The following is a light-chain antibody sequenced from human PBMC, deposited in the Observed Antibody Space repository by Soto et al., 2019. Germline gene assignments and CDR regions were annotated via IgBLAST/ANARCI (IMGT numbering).Light chain of an antibody. CDR3: QQYYTTPLT. J-gene: IGKJ4*01. CDR1: QSFFYRSYNKNY. CDR2: WAS. V-gene: IGKV4-1*01. Sequence: DILMTQSPEYLAVSLGERATINCKSSQSFFYRSYNKNYLAWYQKKPGQPPRVLIYWASSRESGVPDRFSGSGSETDFTLTISSLQAEDVAVYYCQQYYTTPLTFGGGTKV.